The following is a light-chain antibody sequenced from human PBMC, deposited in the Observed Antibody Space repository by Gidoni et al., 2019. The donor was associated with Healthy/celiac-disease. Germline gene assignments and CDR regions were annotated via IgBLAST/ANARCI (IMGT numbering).Light chain of an antibody. V-gene: IGLV3-1*01. CDR1: HLGDKY. J-gene: IGLJ2*01. CDR2: QDS. CDR3: QAWDSSTVVV. Sequence: SYELTQPPSVSVSPGQTASITCSGDHLGDKYACWYQQKPGQSPVLVIYQDSKRPSGIPERFSGSNSGNTATLTISGTQAMDEADYYCQAWDSSTVVVFGGGTKLTVL.